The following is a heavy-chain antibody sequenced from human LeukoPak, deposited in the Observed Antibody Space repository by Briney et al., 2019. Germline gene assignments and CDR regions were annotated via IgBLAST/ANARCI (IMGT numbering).Heavy chain of an antibody. D-gene: IGHD3-22*01. Sequence: GGSLRLSCAASGFTFSSYAMNWVRQAPGKGLEWVSSTTGSGDRTYYADSVKGRFTISRDNSKNTLYLQMSSLRAEDTAVYYCAKVGTYDSSGYYYYHFDYWGQGTLVTVSP. J-gene: IGHJ4*02. CDR1: GFTFSSYA. V-gene: IGHV3-23*01. CDR3: AKVGTYDSSGYYYYHFDY. CDR2: TTGSGDRT.